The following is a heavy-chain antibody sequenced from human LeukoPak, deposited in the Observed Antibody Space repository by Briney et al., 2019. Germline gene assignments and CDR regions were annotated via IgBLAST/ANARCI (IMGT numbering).Heavy chain of an antibody. CDR1: GFTFSSYT. J-gene: IGHJ4*02. CDR2: ITNNGGNT. D-gene: IGHD3-9*01. CDR3: VIVRGYFDSSGSDY. Sequence: GGSLRLSCSASGFTFSSYTIHWVRQAPGKRLEFVSAITNNGGNTHYADSVKGRFTISRDNSKNTVYLQMSRLRAEDTAVYYCVIVRGYFDSSGSDYWGQGTLVTVSS. V-gene: IGHV3-64D*06.